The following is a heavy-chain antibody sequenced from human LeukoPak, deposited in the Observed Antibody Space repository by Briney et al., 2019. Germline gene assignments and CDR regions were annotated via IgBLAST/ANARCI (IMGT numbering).Heavy chain of an antibody. D-gene: IGHD2-15*01. CDR1: GFTFSSYA. V-gene: IGHV3-23*01. Sequence: GGSLRLSCAASGFTFSSYAMSWVRQAPGKGLEWVSAISGSGGSTYYADYVKGRFTISRDNSKNTLYLQMNSLRAEDTAVYYCARHSDLYYYYGMDVWGQGTTVTVSS. CDR2: ISGSGGST. J-gene: IGHJ6*02. CDR3: ARHSDLYYYYGMDV.